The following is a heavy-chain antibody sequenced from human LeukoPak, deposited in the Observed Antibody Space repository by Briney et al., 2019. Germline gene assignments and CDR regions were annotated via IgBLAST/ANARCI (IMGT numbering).Heavy chain of an antibody. V-gene: IGHV3-48*03. CDR1: GFTFSSYE. J-gene: IGHJ5*02. CDR2: ISSSGSTI. Sequence: TGGSLRLSCAASGFTFSSYEMNWVRQAPGKGLEWVSYISSSGSTIYYADSVKGRFTISRDNAKNSLHLQMNSLRAEDTAVYYCVGDGYNQDPDRWGQGTLVTVSS. D-gene: IGHD5-24*01. CDR3: VGDGYNQDPDR.